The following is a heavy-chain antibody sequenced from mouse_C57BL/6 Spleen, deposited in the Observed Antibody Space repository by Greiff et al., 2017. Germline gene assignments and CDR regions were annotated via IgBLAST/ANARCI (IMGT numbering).Heavy chain of an antibody. CDR2: ILPGSGST. CDR1: GYTFTGYW. CDR3: AIPHYDYDMRGAMDY. D-gene: IGHD2-4*01. J-gene: IGHJ4*01. Sequence: QVQLQQSGAELMKPGASVKLSCKATGYTFTGYWIGWVKPRPGHGLEWIGEILPGSGSTNYNEKFKGKATFTADTSSNTAYMQLSSLTTEDSAIYYCAIPHYDYDMRGAMDYWGQGTSVTVSA. V-gene: IGHV1-9*01.